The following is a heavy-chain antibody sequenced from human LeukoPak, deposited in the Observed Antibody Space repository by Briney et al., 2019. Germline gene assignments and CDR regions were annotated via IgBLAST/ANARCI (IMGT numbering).Heavy chain of an antibody. J-gene: IGHJ6*02. CDR3: AREAARGGGGVLNLYYYYGMDV. Sequence: ASVKVSCKASGYTFTSYGISWVRQAPGQGLEWMGWITAYNGNTNYAQKLRGRVTMTTDTSTSTAYMEARSLRSDDTAVYYCAREAARGGGGVLNLYYYYGMDVWGQGTTVTVSS. D-gene: IGHD3-16*01. CDR1: GYTFTSYG. CDR2: ITAYNGNT. V-gene: IGHV1-18*01.